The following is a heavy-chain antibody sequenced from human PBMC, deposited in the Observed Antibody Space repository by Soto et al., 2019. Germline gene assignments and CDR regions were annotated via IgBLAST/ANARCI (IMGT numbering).Heavy chain of an antibody. V-gene: IGHV3-30*18. J-gene: IGHJ4*02. CDR3: AKNSYPGHQLITSLDF. CDR2: ISYDGTNE. CDR1: GFSFRSYA. Sequence: GGSLRLSCAASGFSFRSYAMHWVRQAPGKGPEWITLISYDGTNEYYVDSVRGRFTISRDNSKDTLYLQMNSLRPEDTAVYYYAKNSYPGHQLITSLDFWGQGTLVTVSS. D-gene: IGHD1-20*01.